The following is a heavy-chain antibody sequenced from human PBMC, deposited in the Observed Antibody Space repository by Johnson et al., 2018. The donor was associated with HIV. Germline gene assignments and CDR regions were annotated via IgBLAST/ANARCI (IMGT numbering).Heavy chain of an antibody. V-gene: IGHV3-30*04. J-gene: IGHJ3*02. CDR2: ISYDGSNR. Sequence: VQLVESGGGVVQPGRSLRLSCAASGFTFRSYAMHWVRQAPGRGLEWVAVISYDGSNRNYADSVKGRFTISRDNSKNTLYLQMNSLRAEDTAVYFCARNRIPMVQMTSHDVFDIWGQGTMVTVAS. CDR1: GFTFRSYA. D-gene: IGHD3-10*01. CDR3: ARNRIPMVQMTSHDVFDI.